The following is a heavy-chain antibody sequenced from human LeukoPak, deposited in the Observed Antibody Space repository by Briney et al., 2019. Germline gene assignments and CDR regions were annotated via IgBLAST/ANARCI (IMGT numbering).Heavy chain of an antibody. CDR3: ARALGSGSPFDY. CDR1: GGSISSGTYY. J-gene: IGHJ4*02. Sequence: SETLSLTCTVSGGSISSGTYYWGWVRQPPGEGLEWIGFIYHSGSTYYTPSLKSRVTISVDTSKNQFSLKLSSVTAADTAVYYCARALGSGSPFDYWGQGTLVTVSS. V-gene: IGHV4-39*07. CDR2: IYHSGST. D-gene: IGHD3-10*01.